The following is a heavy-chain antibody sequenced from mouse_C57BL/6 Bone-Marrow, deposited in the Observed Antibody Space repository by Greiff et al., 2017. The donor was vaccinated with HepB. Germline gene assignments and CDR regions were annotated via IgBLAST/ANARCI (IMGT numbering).Heavy chain of an antibody. CDR3: TRCLYYGNSIGY. J-gene: IGHJ2*01. V-gene: IGHV1-15*01. D-gene: IGHD2-1*01. CDR2: IDPETGGT. CDR1: GYTFTDYE. Sequence: VQLVESGAELVRPGASVTLSCKASGYTFTDYEMHWVKQTPVHGLEWIGAIDPETGGTAYNQKFKGKAILTADKSSSTAYMELRSLTSEDSAVYYCTRCLYYGNSIGYWGQGTTLTVSS.